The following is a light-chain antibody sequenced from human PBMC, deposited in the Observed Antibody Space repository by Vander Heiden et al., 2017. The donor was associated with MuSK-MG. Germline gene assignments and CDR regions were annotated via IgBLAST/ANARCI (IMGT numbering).Light chain of an antibody. CDR1: SSNIGNNA. J-gene: IGLJ2*01. Sequence: QSVLTQPPSVSEAPRPRVTISCSGSSSNIGNNAVNWYQQLPGKAPKLLIYYDDLRPSGVSDRFSGSKSGTSASLAISGLQAEDEADYYCEAWDDSRNGSVFGGGTKLTVL. V-gene: IGLV1-36*01. CDR2: YDD. CDR3: EAWDDSRNGSV.